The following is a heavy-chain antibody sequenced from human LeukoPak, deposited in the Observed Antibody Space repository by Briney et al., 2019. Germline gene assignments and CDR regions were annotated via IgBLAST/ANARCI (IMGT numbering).Heavy chain of an antibody. V-gene: IGHV5-51*01. CDR1: GYSFTSYW. J-gene: IGHJ4*02. Sequence: ESLKISCKGSGYSFTSYWIDWVRQMPGKGLEWMGIIYPDESDTRYSPSFQGQVTISADKSISTAYLQWSSLKASDTAMYYCARRRILSSGWSYWGQGTLVTVSS. D-gene: IGHD6-19*01. CDR2: IYPDESDT. CDR3: ARRRILSSGWSY.